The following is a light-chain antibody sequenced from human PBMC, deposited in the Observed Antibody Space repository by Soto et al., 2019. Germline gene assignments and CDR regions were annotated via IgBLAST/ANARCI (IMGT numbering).Light chain of an antibody. CDR1: QSISSW. V-gene: IGKV1-5*01. CDR2: DAS. J-gene: IGKJ2*01. Sequence: DIQMTQSPSTLSASVGDRVTITCRASQSISSWLAWYQQKPGKAPKLLIYDASSLESGVPSRFSGSGSGTEFTLIISSLQPADLATYYCQQYNGYSGTFGQGTKLEIK. CDR3: QQYNGYSGT.